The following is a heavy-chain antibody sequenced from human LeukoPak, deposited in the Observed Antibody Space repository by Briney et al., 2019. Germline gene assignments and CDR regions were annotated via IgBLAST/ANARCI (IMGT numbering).Heavy chain of an antibody. CDR1: GASISSGTYY. CDR3: ARGSSSFPY. V-gene: IGHV4-61*02. J-gene: IGHJ4*02. CDR2: MYTTGTT. Sequence: SETLSLTCAVSGASISSGTYYWSWIRQPAGKGLEWIGRMYTTGTTNYNPSLKNRVTISADTSKNQFSLKLNSVTPEDTAVYYCARGSSSFPYWGQGTLVTVSS. D-gene: IGHD6-6*01.